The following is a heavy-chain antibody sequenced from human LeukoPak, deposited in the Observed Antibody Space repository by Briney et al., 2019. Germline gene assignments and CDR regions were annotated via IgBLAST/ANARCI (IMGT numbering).Heavy chain of an antibody. CDR1: GFTFSTYA. CDR2: ISGSGGNT. Sequence: GGSLRLSCAASGFTFSTYAMSWVRQAPGKGLEWVSAISGSGGNTYYRDSVKGRFTISRDNSKNTLYLQMNSLRAEDTAVYYCAKDYYDSSGFDAFDIWGQGTMVTVSS. V-gene: IGHV3-23*01. D-gene: IGHD3-22*01. CDR3: AKDYYDSSGFDAFDI. J-gene: IGHJ3*02.